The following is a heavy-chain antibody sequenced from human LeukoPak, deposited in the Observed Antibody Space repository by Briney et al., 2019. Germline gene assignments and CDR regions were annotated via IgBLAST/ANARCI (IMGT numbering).Heavy chain of an antibody. CDR1: GYTFTSYG. V-gene: IGHV1-18*01. Sequence: ASVKVSCKASGYTFTSYGISWVRQAPGQGLEWMGWISAYNGNTNYAQKLQGGVTMTTDTSTSTAYMGLRSLRSDDTAVYYCARWVATSGVNWFDPWGQGTLVTVSS. CDR3: ARWVATSGVNWFDP. CDR2: ISAYNGNT. J-gene: IGHJ5*02. D-gene: IGHD5-12*01.